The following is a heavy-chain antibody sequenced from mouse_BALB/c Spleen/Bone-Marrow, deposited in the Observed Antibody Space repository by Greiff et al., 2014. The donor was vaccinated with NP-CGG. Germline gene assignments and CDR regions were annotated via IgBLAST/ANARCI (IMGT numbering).Heavy chain of an antibody. CDR3: ARSEYGNSYAMDY. CDR2: ISTYSGNT. CDR1: GYTFTDYA. J-gene: IGHJ4*01. Sequence: QVQLQQPGPELVRPGVSVKISCKGSGYTFTDYAMHWVKQSHAKSLEWIGVISTYSGNTNYNQKFKGKAAMTVDKSSSTTYMELARLTSEDSAIYYCARSEYGNSYAMDYWGQGTSVTGSS. D-gene: IGHD2-10*02. V-gene: IGHV1-67*01.